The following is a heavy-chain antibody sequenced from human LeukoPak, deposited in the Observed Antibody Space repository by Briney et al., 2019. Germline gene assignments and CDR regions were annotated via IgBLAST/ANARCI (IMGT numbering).Heavy chain of an antibody. CDR1: GYTFTGYY. V-gene: IGHV1-2*02. D-gene: IGHD6-19*01. Sequence: ASVTVSCKASGYTFTGYYMNWVRQAPGQGLEWMGWINPNSGATNYARKFQGRVTMTRDTSISTAYMELSRLRSDDTAVYYCARGISQWLVVYYMDVWGKGTTVTVSS. J-gene: IGHJ6*03. CDR3: ARGISQWLVVYYMDV. CDR2: INPNSGAT.